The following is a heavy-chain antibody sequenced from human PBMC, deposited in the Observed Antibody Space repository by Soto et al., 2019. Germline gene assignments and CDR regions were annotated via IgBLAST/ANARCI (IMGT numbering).Heavy chain of an antibody. J-gene: IGHJ4*02. CDR1: NFSISSGYY. V-gene: IGHV4-38-2*01. CDR2: IYRSGTT. D-gene: IGHD1-26*01. CDR3: ARTHSGSYYSAFNY. Sequence: SETLSLTCVVSNFSISSGYYWGWIRQSPGKGLEWIASIYRSGTTSYNPSLKSRVTTSVDPSKNQFSLMLTAVTAADTAVYYCARTHSGSYYSAFNYWGRGSLVTVSS.